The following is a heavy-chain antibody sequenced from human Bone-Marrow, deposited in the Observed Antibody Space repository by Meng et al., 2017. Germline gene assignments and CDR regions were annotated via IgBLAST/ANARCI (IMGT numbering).Heavy chain of an antibody. CDR1: GGSISSSSYY. J-gene: IGHJ4*02. Sequence: QESGPGLVSPSETLSLPCTVPGGSISSSSYYWGWIRQPPGKGLEWIGSIYYSGSTYYNPSLKSRVTISVDTSKNQFSLKLSSVTAADTAVYYCARDDRGRDYWGQGTLVTVSS. V-gene: IGHV4-39*07. D-gene: IGHD3-10*01. CDR3: ARDDRGRDY. CDR2: IYYSGST.